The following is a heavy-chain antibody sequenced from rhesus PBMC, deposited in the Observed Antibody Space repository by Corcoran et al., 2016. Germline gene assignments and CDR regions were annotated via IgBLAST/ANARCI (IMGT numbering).Heavy chain of an antibody. CDR2: IYGSGGSN. J-gene: IGHJ4*01. V-gene: IGHV4S14*01. CDR3: ARSPRYSSWPYFDY. D-gene: IGHD6-13*01. Sequence: QVQLQESGPGLVKPSETLSLTCAVSGYSISSNYWHWIRQPPGKGLEWIGSIYGSGGSNDLNRSLKSRVTLSVDTSKNQFSLKLSSVTAADTAVDYCARSPRYSSWPYFDYWSQGVLVTVSS. CDR1: GYSISSNY.